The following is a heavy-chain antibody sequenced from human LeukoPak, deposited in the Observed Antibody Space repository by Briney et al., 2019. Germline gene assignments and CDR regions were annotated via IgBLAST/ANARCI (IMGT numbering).Heavy chain of an antibody. V-gene: IGHV3-21*01. CDR3: ARVLFGYYGVDV. Sequence: GGSLRLSCAASGFTFSTYSMNWVRRAPGKGLEWVSSISGSSDYIFYADSVKGRFTMSRDNAKNSLYLQMNSLRAEDTAVYYCARVLFGYYGVDVWGQGTTVTVSS. CDR2: ISGSSDYI. D-gene: IGHD3-3*01. CDR1: GFTFSTYS. J-gene: IGHJ6*02.